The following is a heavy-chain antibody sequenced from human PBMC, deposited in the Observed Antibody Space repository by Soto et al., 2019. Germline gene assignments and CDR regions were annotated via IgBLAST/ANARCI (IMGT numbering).Heavy chain of an antibody. D-gene: IGHD3-10*01. CDR2: ISYDGSNK. CDR3: AKATSYPHYYGSGTPRYYYGMDV. V-gene: IGHV3-30*18. J-gene: IGHJ6*02. CDR1: GFTFSSYG. Sequence: PGGSLRLSCAASGFTFSSYGMHWVRQAPGKGLEWVAVISYDGSNKYYADSVKGRSTISRDNSKNTLYLQMNSLRAEDTAVYYCAKATSYPHYYGSGTPRYYYGMDVWGQGTTVTVSS.